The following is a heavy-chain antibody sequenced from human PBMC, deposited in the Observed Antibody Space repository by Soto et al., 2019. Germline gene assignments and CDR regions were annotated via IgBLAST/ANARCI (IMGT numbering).Heavy chain of an antibody. J-gene: IGHJ6*02. CDR3: ASEQWAGGMDV. Sequence: GGSLRLSCAASGVPFSSYWMHWVRQAPGKGLEWVSSISSSSSYIYYADSVKGRFTISRDNAKNSLYLQMNSLRAEDTAVYYCASEQWAGGMDVWGQGTTVTV. CDR1: GVPFSSYW. D-gene: IGHD6-19*01. V-gene: IGHV3-21*06. CDR2: ISSSSSYI.